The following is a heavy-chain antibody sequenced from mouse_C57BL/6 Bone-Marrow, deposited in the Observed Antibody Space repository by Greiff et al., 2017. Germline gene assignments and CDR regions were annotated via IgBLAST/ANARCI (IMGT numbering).Heavy chain of an antibody. V-gene: IGHV5-4*03. CDR1: GFTFSSYA. CDR2: ISDGGSYT. D-gene: IGHD3-3*01. Sequence: EVNVVESGGGLVKPGGSLKLSCAASGFTFSSYAMSWVRQTPEKRLEWVATISDGGSYTYYPDNVKGRFTISRDNAKNNLYLQMSHLKSEDTAMYYCARGWGYFDVWGTGTTVTVSS. J-gene: IGHJ1*03. CDR3: ARGWGYFDV.